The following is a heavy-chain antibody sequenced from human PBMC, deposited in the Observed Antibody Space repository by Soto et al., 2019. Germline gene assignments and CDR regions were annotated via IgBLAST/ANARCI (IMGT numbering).Heavy chain of an antibody. CDR3: ARSVLGCYYYGMDV. CDR1: GYSFTSYW. D-gene: IGHD2-15*01. J-gene: IGHJ6*02. CDR2: IDPSDSYT. Sequence: RGESLKISCKGSGYSFTSYWISWVRQMPGKGLEWVGRIDPSDSYTNYSPSFQGHATISADKSISTAYLQWSSLKASDTAMYYCARSVLGCYYYGMDVWGQGTTVTVSS. V-gene: IGHV5-10-1*01.